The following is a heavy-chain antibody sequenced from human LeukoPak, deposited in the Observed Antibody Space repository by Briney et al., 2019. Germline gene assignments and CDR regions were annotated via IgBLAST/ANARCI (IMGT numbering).Heavy chain of an antibody. CDR2: INIGGTNT. J-gene: IGHJ5*02. CDR3: ATDGAGFDT. CDR1: GFTFNDYY. V-gene: IGHV3-11*01. Sequence: GGSLRLSCAASGFTFNDYYMSWIRQAPGKGLEWLSYINIGGTNTHYADSVKGRFTISRDNAKKSLYLEMNNLRAEDTAVYYCATDGAGFDTWGQGVPVTVSS.